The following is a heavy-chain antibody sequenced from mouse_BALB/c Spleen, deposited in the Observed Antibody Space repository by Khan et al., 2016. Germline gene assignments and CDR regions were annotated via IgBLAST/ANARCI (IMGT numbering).Heavy chain of an antibody. CDR1: GYTFTNYG. J-gene: IGHJ1*01. CDR3: ARYRYYDGSSRYFDV. D-gene: IGHD1-1*01. CDR2: INTYSGES. V-gene: IGHV9-3-1*01. Sequence: QIQLVQSGPELKRPGKTVKISCKASGYTFTNYGINWVKQAPGKGLKWMGWINTYSGESTYADDFKGRFAFSLETSANPAYLQINNLKNEDTATYFCARYRYYDGSSRYFDVWGAGTTVTVSS.